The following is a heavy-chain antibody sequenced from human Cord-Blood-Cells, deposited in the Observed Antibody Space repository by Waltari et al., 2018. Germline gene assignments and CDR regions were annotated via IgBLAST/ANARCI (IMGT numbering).Heavy chain of an antibody. J-gene: IGHJ5*02. V-gene: IGHV1-69*09. Sequence: QVQLVQSGAAVNKPGYSVKVSSKASGGPFSGHPMCWVRQAPGQGLEWMGRIIPILGIANYAQKFQGRVTITADKSTSTAYMELSSLRSEDTAVYYCARTADPNWNYWFDPWGQGTLVTVSS. D-gene: IGHD1-7*01. CDR1: GGPFSGHP. CDR2: IIPILGIA. CDR3: ARTADPNWNYWFDP.